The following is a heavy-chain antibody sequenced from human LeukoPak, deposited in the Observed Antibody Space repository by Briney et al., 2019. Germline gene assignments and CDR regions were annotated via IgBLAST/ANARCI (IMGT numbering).Heavy chain of an antibody. J-gene: IGHJ4*02. CDR3: ARAGVYCSGTSCSKGDY. V-gene: IGHV3-30-3*01. Sequence: PGGSLRLSCAASGFTFSSYAMHWVRQAPGKGLEWVAVISYDGSNKYYADSVKGRFTISRDNSKNTLYLQMNSLRAEDTAVYYCARAGVYCSGTSCSKGDYWGQGTLVTVSS. CDR2: ISYDGSNK. CDR1: GFTFSSYA. D-gene: IGHD2-2*01.